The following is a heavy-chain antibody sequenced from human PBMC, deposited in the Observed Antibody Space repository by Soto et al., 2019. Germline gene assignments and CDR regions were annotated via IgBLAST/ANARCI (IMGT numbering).Heavy chain of an antibody. Sequence: PSDTLSLTCTVSGGSISSGDYYWSWIRQPPGKGLEWIAYIYYSGSTYYNPSLQSRITISVDTSKNQFSLRLSSVTAADTAVYYCARDPYYGSGTYSSAFDIWGQGTMVTVSS. CDR2: IYYSGST. J-gene: IGHJ3*02. V-gene: IGHV4-30-4*02. D-gene: IGHD3-10*01. CDR3: ARDPYYGSGTYSSAFDI. CDR1: GGSISSGDYY.